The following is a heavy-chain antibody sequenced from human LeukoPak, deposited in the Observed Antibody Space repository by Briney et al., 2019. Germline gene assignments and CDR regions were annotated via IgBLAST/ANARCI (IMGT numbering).Heavy chain of an antibody. D-gene: IGHD3-22*01. CDR1: GGTFSSYA. Sequence: ASVKVSCKASGGTFSSYAISWVRQAPGQGLEWMGRIIPILGIANYAQKFQGRVTITADKSTSTAYMELSGLTSDDTAVYYCARGYYYGSSGADVFDTWGQGTLITVSS. CDR3: ARGYYYGSSGADVFDT. J-gene: IGHJ3*02. V-gene: IGHV1-69*04. CDR2: IIPILGIA.